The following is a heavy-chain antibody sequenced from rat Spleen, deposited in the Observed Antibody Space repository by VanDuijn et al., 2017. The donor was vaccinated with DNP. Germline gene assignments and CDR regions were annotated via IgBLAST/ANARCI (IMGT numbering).Heavy chain of an antibody. CDR2: IGSAAYAP. J-gene: IGHJ3*01. Sequence: EVQLVESGVGLVQPGRSLKLSCAASGFTFSAYYMAWVRQAPAKGLEWVAYIGSAAYAPYYGDSVKGRFTISRDNAKSTLYLQMNSLRSEDMATYYCATSGYGFDGYPFAYWGQGTLVTVSS. CDR1: GFTFSAYY. CDR3: ATSGYGFDGYPFAY. D-gene: IGHD1-12*03. V-gene: IGHV5-22*01.